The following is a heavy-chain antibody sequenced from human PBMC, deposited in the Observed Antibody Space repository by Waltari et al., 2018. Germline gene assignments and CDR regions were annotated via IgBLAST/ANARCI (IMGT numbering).Heavy chain of an antibody. CDR2: IYYSGRT. D-gene: IGHD1-26*01. CDR3: ARAMEAEWGFDY. CDR1: AGSISSYS. J-gene: IGHJ4*02. Sequence: QVQLQESGPGLVKPSETLSLTCTVSAGSISSYSWSWIRQPPGKGLEWIGYIYYSGRTNYNPSLKSRVTISVDTSRTQFSLKLSSVTAADTAVYYCARAMEAEWGFDYWGQGTLVTVSS. V-gene: IGHV4-59*01.